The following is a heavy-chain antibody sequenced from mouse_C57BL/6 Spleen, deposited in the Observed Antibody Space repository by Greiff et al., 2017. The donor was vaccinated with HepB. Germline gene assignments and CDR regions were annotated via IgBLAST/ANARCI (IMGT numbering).Heavy chain of an antibody. J-gene: IGHJ4*01. Sequence: QVQLQQSGAELVRPGASVKLSCKASGYTFTDYYINWVKQRPGQGLEWIARIYPGSGNTYYNEKFKGKATLTAEKSSSTAYMQLSSLTSEDSAVYFCARYRSHYAMDYWGQGTSVTVSS. CDR3: ARYRSHYAMDY. CDR2: IYPGSGNT. V-gene: IGHV1-76*01. CDR1: GYTFTDYY.